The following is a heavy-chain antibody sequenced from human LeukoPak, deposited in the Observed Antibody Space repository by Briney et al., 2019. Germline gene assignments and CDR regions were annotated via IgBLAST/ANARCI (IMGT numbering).Heavy chain of an antibody. J-gene: IGHJ4*02. CDR1: GFTFSSYA. V-gene: IGHV3-23*01. CDR3: AKGLDSSGWYEYFDY. D-gene: IGHD6-19*01. CDR2: ISGSGGST. Sequence: QTGGSLRLSCAASGFTFSSYAMSWVRQAPGKGLEWVSAISGSGGSTYYADSVKGRFTISRDNSKNTLYLQMNSLRAEDTAVYYCAKGLDSSGWYEYFDYWGQGTLVTVSS.